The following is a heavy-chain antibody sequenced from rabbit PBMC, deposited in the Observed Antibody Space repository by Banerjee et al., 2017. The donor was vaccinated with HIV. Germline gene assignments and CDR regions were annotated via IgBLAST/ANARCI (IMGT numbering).Heavy chain of an antibody. CDR2: IVAGSSGST. Sequence: QEQLEESGGDLVKPEGSLTLTCTASGFSFSSSYYMCWVRQAPGKGLEWIGCIVAGSSGSTYYASWAKGRFTISKTSSTTVTLQMTSLTAADTATYFCARGYDNNGYYLWGQGTLVTVS. D-gene: IGHD1-1*01. J-gene: IGHJ4*01. V-gene: IGHV1S45*01. CDR3: ARGYDNNGYYL. CDR1: GFSFSSSYY.